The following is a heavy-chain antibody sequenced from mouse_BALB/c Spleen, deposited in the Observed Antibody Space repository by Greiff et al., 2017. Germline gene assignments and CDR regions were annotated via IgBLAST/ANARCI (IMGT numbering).Heavy chain of an antibody. D-gene: IGHD2-14*01. Sequence: QVQLQQPGSVLVRPGASVKLSCTASGYTFTSSWMHWAKQRPGQGLEWIGEIHPNSGNTNYNEKFKGKATLTVDTSSSTAYVEHSSLTSEDSAVYYCGRNERYDDAMDDWGQGTSVTVAS. CDR2: IHPNSGNT. J-gene: IGHJ4*01. CDR3: GRNERYDDAMDD. CDR1: GYTFTSSW. V-gene: IGHV1S130*01.